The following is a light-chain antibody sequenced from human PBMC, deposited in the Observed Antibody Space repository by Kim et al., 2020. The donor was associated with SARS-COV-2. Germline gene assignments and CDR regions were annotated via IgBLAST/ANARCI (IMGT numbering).Light chain of an antibody. CDR1: QTMSSNF. J-gene: IGKJ1*01. CDR2: AAS. CDR3: QQSGNARWT. Sequence: EIVLTQSPGTLSLSPGERATLSCRASQTMSSNFLAWYQQKPGQAPRLLIYAASKRATGIPDRFSGSGSGTDFTLTISRLDPEEFAVYYCQQSGNARWTFGQGTKVDIK. V-gene: IGKV3-20*01.